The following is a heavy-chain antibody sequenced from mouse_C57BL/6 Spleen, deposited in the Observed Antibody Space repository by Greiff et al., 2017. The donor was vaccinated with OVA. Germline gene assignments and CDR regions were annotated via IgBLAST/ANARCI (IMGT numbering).Heavy chain of an antibody. CDR1: GFNIKDDY. CDR3: TTGERYFDV. V-gene: IGHV14-4*01. CDR2: IDPENGDT. Sequence: VHVKQSGAELVRPGASVKLSCTASGFNIKDDYMHWVKQRPEQGLEWIGWIDPENGDTEYASKFQGKATITADTSSNTAYLQLSSLTSEDTAVYYCTTGERYFDVWGTGTTVTVSS. J-gene: IGHJ1*03.